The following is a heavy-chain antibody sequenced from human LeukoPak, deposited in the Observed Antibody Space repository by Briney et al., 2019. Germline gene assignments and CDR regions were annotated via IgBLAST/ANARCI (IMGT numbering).Heavy chain of an antibody. CDR2: IKQDGSAN. J-gene: IGHJ4*02. D-gene: IGHD6-19*01. Sequence: GGSLRLSCAASGFTFSSHCMTWVRQAPGKGLEWVANIKQDGSANYYVGSVKGRFTISRDNAKNSLYLQLNSLRAEDTAVYYCARVPLNSGWYFDYWGQGTLVTVSS. V-gene: IGHV3-7*01. CDR1: GFTFSSHC. CDR3: ARVPLNSGWYFDY.